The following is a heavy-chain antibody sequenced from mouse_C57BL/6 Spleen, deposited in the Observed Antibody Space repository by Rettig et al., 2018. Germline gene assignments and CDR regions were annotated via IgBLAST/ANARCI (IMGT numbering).Heavy chain of an antibody. V-gene: IGHV8-8*01. CDR3: ARTLYSNHFDY. J-gene: IGHJ2*01. CDR2: IWWDDDK. D-gene: IGHD2-5*01. Sequence: RQPSGKGLEWLAHIWWDDDKYYNPALKSRLTISKDTSKNQVFLKIANVDTADTATYYCARTLYSNHFDYWGQGTTLTVSS.